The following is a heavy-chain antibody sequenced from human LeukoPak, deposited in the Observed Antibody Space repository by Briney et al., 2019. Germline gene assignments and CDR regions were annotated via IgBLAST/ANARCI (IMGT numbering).Heavy chain of an antibody. CDR1: GFTFSSYA. J-gene: IGHJ4*02. CDR3: AKTTNERRDPLEY. Sequence: GGSLRLSCAASGFTFSSYAMSWVRHAPGQGLEWVSAISGSGGSTYYADSVKGRFTISRDNSKSTLYLQMNSLRAEDTAVYYCAKTTNERRDPLEYWGQGTLVTVSS. V-gene: IGHV3-23*01. D-gene: IGHD1-1*01. CDR2: ISGSGGST.